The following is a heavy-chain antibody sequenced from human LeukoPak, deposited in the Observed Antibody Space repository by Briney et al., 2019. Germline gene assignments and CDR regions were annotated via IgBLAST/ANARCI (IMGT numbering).Heavy chain of an antibody. CDR3: AGGTPEEDY. CDR2: ISSSGSTI. CDR1: GFTFSSYE. J-gene: IGHJ4*02. Sequence: PGGSLRLSCAASGFTFSSYEMNWVRQAPGKGLEWVSYISSSGSTIYYADSVKGRFTISRDNAKNSLYLRMNSLRAEDTAVYYCAGGTPEEDYWGQGTLVTVSS. V-gene: IGHV3-48*03. D-gene: IGHD3-16*01.